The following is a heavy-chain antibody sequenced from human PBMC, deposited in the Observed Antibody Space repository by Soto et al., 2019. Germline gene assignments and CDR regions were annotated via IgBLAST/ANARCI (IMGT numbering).Heavy chain of an antibody. J-gene: IGHJ6*02. CDR1: GGTFSSYA. Sequence: SVKVSCKASGGTFSSYAISWVRQAPGQGLEWMGGIIPIFGTANYAQKFQGRVTITADESTSTAYMELSSLRSEDTAVYYCASRITIFGVAIPSYYYYGMDVWGQGTTVTVSS. CDR2: IIPIFGTA. CDR3: ASRITIFGVAIPSYYYYGMDV. V-gene: IGHV1-69*13. D-gene: IGHD3-3*01.